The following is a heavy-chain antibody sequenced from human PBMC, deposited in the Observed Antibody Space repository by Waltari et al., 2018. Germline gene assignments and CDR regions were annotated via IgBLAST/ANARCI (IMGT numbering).Heavy chain of an antibody. CDR2: INPNSGGT. CDR1: GYTFTGYY. Sequence: QVQLVQSGAEVKKPGASVKVSCKASGYTFTGYYMHWVRQAPGQGLEWMGRINPNSGGTNYAQKFQGRGTMTRDTSSSTAYMELSRLRSDDTAVYYCARDQAPYYYYMDVWGKGTTVTVSS. CDR3: ARDQAPYYYYMDV. V-gene: IGHV1-2*06. J-gene: IGHJ6*03.